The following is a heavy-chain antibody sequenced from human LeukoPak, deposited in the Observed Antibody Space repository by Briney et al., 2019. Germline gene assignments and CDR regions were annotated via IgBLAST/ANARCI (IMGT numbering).Heavy chain of an antibody. D-gene: IGHD2-2*01. CDR3: ARGLRYCSSTSCSTTVTHFDY. J-gene: IGHJ4*02. CDR1: GGSFSGYY. CDR2: INHSGST. Sequence: SETLSLTCAVYGGSFSGYYWSWIRQPPGRGLEWIGEINHSGSTNYNPSLKSRVTISVDTSKNQFSLKLSSVTAADTAVYYCARGLRYCSSTSCSTTVTHFDYWGQGTLVTVSS. V-gene: IGHV4-34*01.